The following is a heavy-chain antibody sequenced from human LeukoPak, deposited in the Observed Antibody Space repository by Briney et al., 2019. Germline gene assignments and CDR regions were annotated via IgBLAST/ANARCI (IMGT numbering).Heavy chain of an antibody. J-gene: IGHJ3*02. D-gene: IGHD6-6*01. Sequence: SETLSLTCTVSGGSISSYYWSWIRQPAGKGLEWIGRIYYSGSTYYNPSLKSRVTISVDTSKNQFSLKLSSVTAADTAVYYCAREYSSSSGKTFDIWGQGTMVTVSS. CDR3: AREYSSSSGKTFDI. CDR2: IYYSGST. CDR1: GGSISSYY. V-gene: IGHV4-59*05.